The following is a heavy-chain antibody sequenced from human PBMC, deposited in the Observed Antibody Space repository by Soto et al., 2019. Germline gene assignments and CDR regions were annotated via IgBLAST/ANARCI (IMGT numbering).Heavy chain of an antibody. Sequence: PGGSLRLSCAASGFTFSSYGMHWVRQAPGKGLEWVAVISYDGSNKYYADSVKGRFTISRDNSKNTLYLQMNSLRAEDTAVYYCATERDYLIFDYWGQGTLVTVSS. V-gene: IGHV3-30*03. CDR3: ATERDYLIFDY. CDR2: ISYDGSNK. CDR1: GFTFSSYG. J-gene: IGHJ4*02. D-gene: IGHD4-17*01.